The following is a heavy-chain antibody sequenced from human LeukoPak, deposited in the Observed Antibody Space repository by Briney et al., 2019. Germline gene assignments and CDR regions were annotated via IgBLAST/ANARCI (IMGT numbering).Heavy chain of an antibody. V-gene: IGHV1-69*04. D-gene: IGHD5-12*01. CDR2: IIPILGIA. Sequence: ASVTVSFKASGGTFSSYAISWVRQAPGQGLEWMGRIIPILGIANYAQKFQGRVTITADKSTSTAYMELSSLRSEDTAVYYCARSLSGYDSQPDYWGQGTLVTVSS. J-gene: IGHJ4*02. CDR3: ARSLSGYDSQPDY. CDR1: GGTFSSYA.